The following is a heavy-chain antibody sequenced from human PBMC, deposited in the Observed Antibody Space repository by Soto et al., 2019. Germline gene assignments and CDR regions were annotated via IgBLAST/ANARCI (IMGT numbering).Heavy chain of an antibody. J-gene: IGHJ4*02. Sequence: QVQLQQWGAGLLKPSETLSLTCAVYGGSFSGYYWSWIRQPPGKGLEWIGEINHSGSTNYNPSLKSRVTISVDTSKTQFSLKLSSVTAADTAVYYCAIGYGRNFDYWGQGTLVTVSS. D-gene: IGHD5-18*01. V-gene: IGHV4-34*01. CDR3: AIGYGRNFDY. CDR1: GGSFSGYY. CDR2: INHSGST.